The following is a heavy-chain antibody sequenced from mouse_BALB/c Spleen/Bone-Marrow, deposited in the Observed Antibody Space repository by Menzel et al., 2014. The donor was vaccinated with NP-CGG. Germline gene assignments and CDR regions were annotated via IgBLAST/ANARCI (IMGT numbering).Heavy chain of an antibody. CDR1: GYTFTDYT. CDR2: VNPRSGYA. V-gene: IGHV1-4*01. J-gene: IGHJ2*01. Sequence: VQLQQSGAALASPGASVKMSCKASGYTFTDYTIQWVKQRPGQGLEWIGYVNPRSGYANYNQKFKDEATLTADKSSSTAFMQLSSLTSEDSAVYYCARPKGFALDYWGQGTALTVSS. CDR3: ARPKGFALDY.